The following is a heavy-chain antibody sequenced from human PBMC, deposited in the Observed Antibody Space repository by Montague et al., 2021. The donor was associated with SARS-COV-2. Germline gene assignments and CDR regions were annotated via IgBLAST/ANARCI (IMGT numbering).Heavy chain of an antibody. Sequence: TLSLTCTVSGGSISRSSYYWGWIRQPPGKGLEWIGSMYYSGSTYYNASLKSRVTISVDTSKNQFSLKLNSVTAADTAVYYCARHGWNDSGSFHFDYWGQGTLVTVSS. CDR1: GGSISRSSYY. CDR3: ARHGWNDSGSFHFDY. V-gene: IGHV4-39*01. CDR2: MYYSGST. D-gene: IGHD3-10*01. J-gene: IGHJ4*02.